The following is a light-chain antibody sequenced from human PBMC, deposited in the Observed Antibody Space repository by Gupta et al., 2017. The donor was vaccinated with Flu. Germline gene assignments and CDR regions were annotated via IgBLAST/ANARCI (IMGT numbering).Light chain of an antibody. J-gene: IGKJ1*01. Sequence: DVVMTQSPLSLPVALGQPASISCGSSQSLVYSDGNTVLHWFQQRPGQSPRRLIYLVSHRDSGVPDRFSGSGSGTDFTRKSSRVEAEDVGVYFCRQGAHWPWAFGQGTKVEIK. CDR2: LVS. CDR1: QSLVYSDGNTV. V-gene: IGKV2-30*01. CDR3: RQGAHWPWA.